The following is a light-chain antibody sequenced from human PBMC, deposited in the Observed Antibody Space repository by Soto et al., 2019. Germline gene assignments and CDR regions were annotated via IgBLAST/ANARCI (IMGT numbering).Light chain of an antibody. CDR1: QSVSSSY. V-gene: IGKV3-20*01. CDR3: QQYGDAPFT. J-gene: IGKJ4*01. Sequence: EIVLTQSPGTRSLSPGERATLSCRASQSVSSSYIAWYQQKHGQAPRLLIYAASSRATGIPDRYSGSGSGTDFSLTISRLEPEDLAVYYCQQYGDAPFTFGGGTKVEIK. CDR2: AAS.